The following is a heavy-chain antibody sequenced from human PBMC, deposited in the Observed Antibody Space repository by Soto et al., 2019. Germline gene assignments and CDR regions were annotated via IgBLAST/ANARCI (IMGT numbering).Heavy chain of an antibody. Sequence: QVQLVQSGAEVKKPGASVKVSCKASGYTFTSYAMHRVRQAPGQRLEWMGWINAGNGNTKYSQKVQGRVTITRDTSASTAYMELSSLRSEDTAVYYCARGEFLSYDDYWGQGTLVTVSS. CDR2: INAGNGNT. CDR1: GYTFTSYA. J-gene: IGHJ4*02. V-gene: IGHV1-3*01. D-gene: IGHD3-16*01. CDR3: ARGEFLSYDDY.